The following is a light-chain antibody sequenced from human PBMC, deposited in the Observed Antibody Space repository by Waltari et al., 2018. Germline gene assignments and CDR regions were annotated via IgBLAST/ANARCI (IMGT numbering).Light chain of an antibody. V-gene: IGKV3-11*01. J-gene: IGKJ4*01. CDR3: QQRSNWPLT. Sequence: EIVLTQSPATLPLSLGDRATLSCRASQSVSSYLAWYQQKPGQGPMLLIYDASNRATGIPARFSGSGSGTDFTLTISSLEPEDFAVYYCQQRSNWPLTFGGGTKVEIK. CDR2: DAS. CDR1: QSVSSY.